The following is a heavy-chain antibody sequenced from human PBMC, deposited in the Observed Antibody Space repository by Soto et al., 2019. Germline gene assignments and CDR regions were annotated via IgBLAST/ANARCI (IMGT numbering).Heavy chain of an antibody. J-gene: IGHJ4*02. D-gene: IGHD3-22*01. CDR2: ISYDGSNK. Sequence: GGSLRLSCAASGFTFSSYAMHWVRQAPGKGLEWVAVISYDGSNKYYADSVKGRFTISRDNSKNTLYLQMNSLRAEDTDVYYCARDSVEDDSSGYYEYYFDYWGQGTLVTVSS. CDR3: ARDSVEDDSSGYYEYYFDY. V-gene: IGHV3-30-3*01. CDR1: GFTFSSYA.